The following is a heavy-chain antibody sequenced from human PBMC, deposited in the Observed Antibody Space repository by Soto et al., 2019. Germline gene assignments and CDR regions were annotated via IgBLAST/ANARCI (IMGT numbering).Heavy chain of an antibody. CDR1: GYSFTTYC. V-gene: IGHV5-10-1*01. CDR2: IDPSASYT. Sequence: GESLKISCKGSGYSFTTYCITWVRQMPGQGLEWMGRIDPSASYTHYSPAFQGHVAISVDRSINTAYLQWSSLKASDTAIYFCASDSHCDGGNCPMGGFDMWGQGTMVT. D-gene: IGHD2-15*01. CDR3: ASDSHCDGGNCPMGGFDM. J-gene: IGHJ3*02.